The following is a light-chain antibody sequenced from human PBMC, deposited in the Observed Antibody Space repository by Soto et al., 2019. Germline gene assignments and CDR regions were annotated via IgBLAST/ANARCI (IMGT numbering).Light chain of an antibody. V-gene: IGLV2-23*01. CDR3: CSFARSTTFYG. Sequence: ALTQPASVSGSPGQSITISCSGTSSDVGSSNLVSWYQQHPGKAPKLIIFEDDRRPSGVSGRFSGSKSGNTASLTISGLQAEDEAEYYCCSFARSTTFYGFGTGTKVTVL. CDR2: EDD. CDR1: SSDVGSSNL. J-gene: IGLJ1*01.